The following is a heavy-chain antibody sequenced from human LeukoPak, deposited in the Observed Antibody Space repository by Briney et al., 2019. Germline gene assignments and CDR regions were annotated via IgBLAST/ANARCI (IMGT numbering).Heavy chain of an antibody. CDR1: GGSISSYY. V-gene: IGHV4-4*09. D-gene: IGHD3-3*01. Sequence: SETLSLTCTVSGGSISSYYWSWIRQPPGKGLEWIGYIYTSGSTNYNPSLKSRVTISVDTSKNQFSLKLSSVTAADTAVYYCVSGKYYDFWSDHYLQHIDYWGQGTLVTVSS. J-gene: IGHJ4*02. CDR2: IYTSGST. CDR3: VSGKYYDFWSDHYLQHIDY.